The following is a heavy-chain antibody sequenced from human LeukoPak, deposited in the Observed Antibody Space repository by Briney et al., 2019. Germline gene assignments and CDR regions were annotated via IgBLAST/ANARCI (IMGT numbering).Heavy chain of an antibody. CDR1: GYTFTSNY. V-gene: IGHV1-46*01. CDR2: ISPSDAST. CDR3: ARDNSVRDEAWWFSP. J-gene: IGHJ5*02. Sequence: ASVKVSCKSFGYTFTSNYIHWVRQAPGQGPEWMGVISPSDASTTYAQTFQGRVTLTRDMSTSTDYLELSSLRSEDTAVYYCARDNSVRDEAWWFSPWGQGTLVTVSS. D-gene: IGHD5-24*01.